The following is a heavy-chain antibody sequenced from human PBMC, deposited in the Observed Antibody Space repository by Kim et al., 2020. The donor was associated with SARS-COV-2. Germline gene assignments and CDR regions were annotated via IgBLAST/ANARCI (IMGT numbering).Heavy chain of an antibody. D-gene: IGHD3-22*01. Sequence: SETLSLTCTASGGSIISGTHHWAWIRQPPGRGLEWIGSVSYSGHTHYSPSLKSRVTMSVDTSRNQVSLKLSYVTAADTAVDYCARDSSMTPVVISYCMD. J-gene: IGHJ6*01. CDR2: VSYSGHT. CDR1: GGSIISGTHH. V-gene: IGHV4-39*07. CDR3: ARDSSMTPVVISYCMD.